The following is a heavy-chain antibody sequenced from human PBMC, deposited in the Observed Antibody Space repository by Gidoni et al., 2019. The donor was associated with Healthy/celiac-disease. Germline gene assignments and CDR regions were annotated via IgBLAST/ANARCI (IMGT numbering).Heavy chain of an antibody. CDR1: GFTFSSYG. Sequence: QVQLVESGGGVVQPGRSLRLSCAASGFTFSSYGMHWVRQAPGKGLEWVAVISYDGSNKYYADSVKGRFTISRDNSKNTLYLQMNSLRAEDTAVYYCAKDRLEPGYFDYWGQGTLVTVSS. CDR2: ISYDGSNK. CDR3: AKDRLEPGYFDY. V-gene: IGHV3-30*18. D-gene: IGHD1-1*01. J-gene: IGHJ4*02.